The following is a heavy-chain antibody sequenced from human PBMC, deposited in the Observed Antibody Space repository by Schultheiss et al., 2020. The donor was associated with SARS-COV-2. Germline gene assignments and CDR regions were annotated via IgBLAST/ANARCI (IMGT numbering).Heavy chain of an antibody. CDR3: AREGGSYLADAFDI. D-gene: IGHD1-26*01. J-gene: IGHJ3*02. Sequence: SETLSLTCTVSGGSISSYYWSWIRQPPGKGLEWIGYIYYSGSTNYNPSLKSRVTISVDTSKNQFSLKLISVTAADTAVYYCAREGGSYLADAFDIWGQGTMVTVSS. CDR1: GGSISSYY. CDR2: IYYSGST. V-gene: IGHV4-59*12.